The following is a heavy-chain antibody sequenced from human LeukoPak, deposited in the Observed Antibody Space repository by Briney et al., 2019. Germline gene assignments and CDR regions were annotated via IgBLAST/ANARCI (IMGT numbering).Heavy chain of an antibody. D-gene: IGHD2-15*01. V-gene: IGHV1-46*01. CDR3: ARGRGYCSGGSCYREYYYYYGMDV. CDR1: VYTFTSYY. CDR2: INPSGGST. J-gene: IGHJ6*02. Sequence: ASLKVSCTASVYTFTSYYMHWVRQAPGQGLEWMGIINPSGGSTSYAQKFQGRVTMTRDTSTSTVYMELSSLRSEDTAVYYCARGRGYCSGGSCYREYYYYYGMDVWGQGNTVTVSS.